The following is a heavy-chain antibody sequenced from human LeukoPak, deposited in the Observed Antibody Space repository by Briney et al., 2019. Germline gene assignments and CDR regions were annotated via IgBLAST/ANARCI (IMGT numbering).Heavy chain of an antibody. J-gene: IGHJ5*02. CDR2: IYTSGST. CDR3: ARSTWPSNGRLSP. V-gene: IGHV4-61*02. CDR1: GGSISSSGYY. D-gene: IGHD2/OR15-2a*01. Sequence: SETLSLTCTVSGGSISSSGYYWSWIRQPAGKGLEWIGRIYTSGSTNYNPSLKSRVTISIDTSKNQFSLKLSSVTAADTAMYYCARSTWPSNGRLSPWGQGTLVTVSS.